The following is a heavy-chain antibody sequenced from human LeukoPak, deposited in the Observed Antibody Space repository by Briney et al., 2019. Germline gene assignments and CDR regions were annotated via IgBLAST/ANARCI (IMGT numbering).Heavy chain of an antibody. CDR3: ARDYGSMVFDY. CDR2: ISSSSSTI. D-gene: IGHD3-10*01. V-gene: IGHV3-48*01. Sequence: PGGSLRLSCAASGFTFSSYSMNWVRQAPGKGLEWVSYISSSSSTIYYADSVKGRFTISRDNAKNSLYLQMNSLRAEDTAVYYCARDYGSMVFDYWGQGTLDTVSS. J-gene: IGHJ4*02. CDR1: GFTFSSYS.